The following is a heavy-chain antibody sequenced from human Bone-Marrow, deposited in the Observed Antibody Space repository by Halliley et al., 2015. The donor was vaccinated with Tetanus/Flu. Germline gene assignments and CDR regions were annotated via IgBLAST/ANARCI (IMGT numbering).Heavy chain of an antibody. J-gene: IGHJ4*02. V-gene: IGHV5-51*01. CDR3: ARLIVMAAVVYHFDF. Sequence: QLVQSGAEVKKPGESLKISCKGSGYTFTTYWIGWVRQMPGKGLEWMGIIYPGDFDTRYSPSFQGQVTISADKSISTAFLQWSSLKASDTAIYYCARLIVMAAVVYHFDFWGQGTLVTVSS. CDR2: IYPGDFDT. D-gene: IGHD3-16*02. CDR1: GYTFTTYW.